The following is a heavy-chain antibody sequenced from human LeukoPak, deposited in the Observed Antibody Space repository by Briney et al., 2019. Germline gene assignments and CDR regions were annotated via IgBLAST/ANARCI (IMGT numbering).Heavy chain of an antibody. J-gene: IGHJ6*02. CDR1: GGSISSYY. Sequence: SETLSLTCAVSGGSISSYYWSWIRQPPGKGLEWIGDIYDSGSTRYNTSLESRVTISVDTSKNQFSLKLSSVTAADTAVYYCAKGGSTNFYYGDVWGQGTTVTVSS. CDR3: AKGGSTNFYYGDV. D-gene: IGHD2/OR15-2a*01. V-gene: IGHV4-59*01. CDR2: IYDSGST.